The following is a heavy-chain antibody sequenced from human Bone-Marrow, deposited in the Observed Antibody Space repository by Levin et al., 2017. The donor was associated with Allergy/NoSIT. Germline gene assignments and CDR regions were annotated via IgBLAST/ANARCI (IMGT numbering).Heavy chain of an antibody. CDR3: AKSGGQYCNTPRCLGEYFQH. CDR1: GFTFGSYA. J-gene: IGHJ1*01. D-gene: IGHD2/OR15-2a*01. V-gene: IGHV3-30-3*01. CDR2: ISYDGNYE. Sequence: QAGGSLRLSCVASGFTFGSYAMHWVRQAPGKGLEWVAVISYDGNYEHYADSVKGRFTISRDNSKKTLYLQMNRQRVEDTAVYYCAKSGGQYCNTPRCLGEYFQHWGQGSLVTVSS.